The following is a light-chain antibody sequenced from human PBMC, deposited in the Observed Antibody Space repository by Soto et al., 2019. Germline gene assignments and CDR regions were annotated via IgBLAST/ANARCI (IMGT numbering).Light chain of an antibody. Sequence: QSALTQPASVSGSPGQSITISCTGTSSDIGTYNYVSWYQQHPGKTPKLVIYEVSYRPSGVSIRFSASKSVNTASLTISGLQAEDEADYYCSSYASKNDRVFGTGTKVTVL. CDR1: SSDIGTYNY. CDR2: EVS. CDR3: SSYASKNDRV. J-gene: IGLJ1*01. V-gene: IGLV2-14*01.